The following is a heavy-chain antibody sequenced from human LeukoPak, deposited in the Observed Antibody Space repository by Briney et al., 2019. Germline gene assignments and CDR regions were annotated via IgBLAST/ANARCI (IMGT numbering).Heavy chain of an antibody. D-gene: IGHD3-10*01. CDR1: GFTFSSYA. J-gene: IGHJ4*02. V-gene: IGHV3-30*18. CDR2: ISYDGSNK. CDR3: AEAHTSYIDY. Sequence: GGSLRLSCAASGFTFSSYAMSWVRQAPGKGLEWVAVISYDGSNKYYADSVKGRFTISRDNSKNTLYLQMNSLRAEDTAVYYCAEAHTSYIDYWGQGTLVTVSS.